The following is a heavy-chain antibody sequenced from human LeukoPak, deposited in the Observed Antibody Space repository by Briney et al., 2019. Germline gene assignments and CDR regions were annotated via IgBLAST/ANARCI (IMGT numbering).Heavy chain of an antibody. CDR2: IYPDDADT. Sequence: GESLQISCQASAYTFSSNWIGWVRQLPGKGLEWMASIYPDDADTIYSPSFQGQVTISADKSITTAYLLRSSLKASDTPMYYSARPRGGIKDSSGFYRYYFDYGGQGTLVTVSS. D-gene: IGHD3-22*01. CDR3: ARPRGGIKDSSGFYRYYFDY. V-gene: IGHV5-51*01. J-gene: IGHJ4*02. CDR1: AYTFSSNW.